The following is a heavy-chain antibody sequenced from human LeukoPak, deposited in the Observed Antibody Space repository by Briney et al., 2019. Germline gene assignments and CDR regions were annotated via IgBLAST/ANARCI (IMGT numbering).Heavy chain of an antibody. Sequence: ASVKVSCKASGYTFSSHSMHWVRQAPGQGLEWTGIINPSVDVTTYAQNFQGRVIMTRDMSTSTVYMELSSLRSEDTAVYYCARDRDWHFDYWGQGTLVTVSS. V-gene: IGHV1-46*01. CDR2: INPSVDVT. CDR3: ARDRDWHFDY. J-gene: IGHJ4*02. CDR1: GYTFSSHS. D-gene: IGHD2-21*02.